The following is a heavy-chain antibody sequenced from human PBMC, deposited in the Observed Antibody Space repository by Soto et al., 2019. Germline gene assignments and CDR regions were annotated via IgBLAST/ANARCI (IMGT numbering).Heavy chain of an antibody. CDR3: AKEGPPRDSSSWPYYYYYGMDV. CDR2: ISWDGGST. Sequence: GGSLRLSCAASGFTFDDYTIHWVRQAPGKGLEWVSLISWDGGSTYYADSVKGRFTISRDNSKNSLYLQMNSLRTEDTALYYCAKEGPPRDSSSWPYYYYYGMDVWGQGTTVTVSS. D-gene: IGHD6-13*01. V-gene: IGHV3-43*01. J-gene: IGHJ6*02. CDR1: GFTFDDYT.